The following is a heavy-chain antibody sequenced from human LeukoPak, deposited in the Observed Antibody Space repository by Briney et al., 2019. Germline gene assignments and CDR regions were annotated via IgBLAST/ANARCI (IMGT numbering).Heavy chain of an antibody. J-gene: IGHJ4*02. V-gene: IGHV7-4-1*02. CDR3: ARGYCSSTSCYAAYFDY. Sequence: ASVKVSCKASGYTFTSYAMNWVRQAPGQGLEWMGWINTNTGNPTYAQGFTGRFVFSLDTSVSTAYLQISSLKAEDTAVYYCARGYCSSTSCYAAYFDYWGQGTLVTVSS. D-gene: IGHD2-2*01. CDR2: INTNTGNP. CDR1: GYTFTSYA.